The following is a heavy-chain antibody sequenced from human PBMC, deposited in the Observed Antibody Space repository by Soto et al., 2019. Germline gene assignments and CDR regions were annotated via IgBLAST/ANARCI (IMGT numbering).Heavy chain of an antibody. Sequence: GGSLRLSCAASGVTFSGYAMNWVRQAPGKGLEWVSTISGSGDSTYYADSVKGRFTISRDNSKKTPYVQMDSLGAGDTAVYYCAKEQYDDAGFEYWGHGTVVTVSS. D-gene: IGHD1-1*01. CDR3: AKEQYDDAGFEY. V-gene: IGHV3-23*01. CDR1: GVTFSGYA. J-gene: IGHJ4*01. CDR2: ISGSGDST.